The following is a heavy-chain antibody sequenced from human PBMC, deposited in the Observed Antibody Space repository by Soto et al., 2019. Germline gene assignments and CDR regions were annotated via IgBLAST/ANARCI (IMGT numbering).Heavy chain of an antibody. D-gene: IGHD3-22*01. Sequence: GSGPTLVNPTDTLTLTCTVSGFSLSNARMVVIWIRQPPGKALEWLAHIFSNDEKSYSTSLKSRLTISKDTSKSQVVLTMTNMDPVDTATYYCARIGYDSTIRMDVWGQGTTVTVS. J-gene: IGHJ6*02. V-gene: IGHV2-26*01. CDR3: ARIGYDSTIRMDV. CDR1: GFSLSNARMV. CDR2: IFSNDEK.